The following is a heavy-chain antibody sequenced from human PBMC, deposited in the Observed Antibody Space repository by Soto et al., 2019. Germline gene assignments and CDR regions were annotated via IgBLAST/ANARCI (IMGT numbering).Heavy chain of an antibody. D-gene: IGHD6-13*01. CDR2: ISYDGSNH. CDR3: ATAKSSSWHNFDC. J-gene: IGHJ4*02. Sequence: QVQLLESGGGVVKPGRSLRLSCAASGFTFSSYTMHWVRQAPVKGLEWVTVISYDGSNHYYADSVNGRFTISRDNSKNTLYLQMNSLRAEDTAVYYCATAKSSSWHNFDCWGQGTLVTVSS. CDR1: GFTFSSYT. V-gene: IGHV3-30-3*01.